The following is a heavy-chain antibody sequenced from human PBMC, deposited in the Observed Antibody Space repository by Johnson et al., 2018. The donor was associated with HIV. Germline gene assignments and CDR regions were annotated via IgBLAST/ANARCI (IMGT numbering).Heavy chain of an antibody. CDR3: ASGGSRDSGSYLSDAFDI. D-gene: IGHD1-26*01. V-gene: IGHV3-20*04. J-gene: IGHJ3*02. Sequence: VQLVESGGGLVKPGGSLRLSCAASGFTFSNAWMSWVRQAPGKGLEWVSGINWNGGSTGYADSVKGRFTISRDNAKNSLYLQMNSLRAEDTAVYYCASGGSRDSGSYLSDAFDIWGQGTMVTVSS. CDR1: GFTFSNAW. CDR2: INWNGGST.